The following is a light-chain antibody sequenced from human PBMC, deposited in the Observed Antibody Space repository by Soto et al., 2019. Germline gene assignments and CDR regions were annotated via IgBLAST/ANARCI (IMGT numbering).Light chain of an antibody. CDR2: AAS. V-gene: IGKV1D-12*01. Sequence: DIQMTQSPSSVSASVGDRVTFXXRASQGISSWLDWYQQKPGKAPKVXIYAASTLQGGVPSRFSGRGSGTDFSLTISSLQPEDFATYYCPQTYIFPCTFGQGTKVDIK. J-gene: IGKJ1*01. CDR3: PQTYIFPCT. CDR1: QGISSW.